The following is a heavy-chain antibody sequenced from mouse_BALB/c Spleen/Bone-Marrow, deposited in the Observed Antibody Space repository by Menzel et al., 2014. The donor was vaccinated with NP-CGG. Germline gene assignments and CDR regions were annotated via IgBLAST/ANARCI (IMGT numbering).Heavy chain of an antibody. V-gene: IGHV1-67*01. D-gene: IGHD4-1*01. CDR3: ARWYNWDAFAY. Sequence: VKLMESGPELVRPGVSVKISCEGSGYTFTDYAMHWVKQSHAKSLEWIGVISTYSGNTNYNQKFKGKATMTVDKSSSTAYMELARLTSEDSAIYYCARWYNWDAFAYWGQGTLVTVSA. J-gene: IGHJ3*01. CDR2: ISTYSGNT. CDR1: GYTFTDYA.